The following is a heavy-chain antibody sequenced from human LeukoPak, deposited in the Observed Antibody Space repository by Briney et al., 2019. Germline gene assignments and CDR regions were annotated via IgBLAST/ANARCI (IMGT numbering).Heavy chain of an antibody. CDR1: GFTFSSYS. CDR3: ARDRSSSSSWDLDY. D-gene: IGHD6-6*01. V-gene: IGHV3-21*01. Sequence: GGSLRLSCAASGFTFSSYSMNWVRQAPGKGLEWVSSISSSSSYIYYADSVKGRFTISRDNSKNTLYLQMNSLRAEDTAVYYCARDRSSSSSWDLDYWGQGTLVTVSS. CDR2: ISSSSSYI. J-gene: IGHJ4*02.